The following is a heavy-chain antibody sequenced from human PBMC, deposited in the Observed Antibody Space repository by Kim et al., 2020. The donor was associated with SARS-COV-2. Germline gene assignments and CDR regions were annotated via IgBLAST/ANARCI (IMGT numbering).Heavy chain of an antibody. D-gene: IGHD5-12*01. CDR2: INPSGGST. CDR3: ARDLTTTDGYRDYYYGMDV. V-gene: IGHV1-46*01. Sequence: ASVKVSCKASGYTFTSYYMHWVRQAPGQGLEWMGIINPSGGSTSYAQKFQGRVTMTRDTSTSTVYMEQSSLRSEDTAVYYCARDLTTTDGYRDYYYGMDVWGQGTTVTVSS. J-gene: IGHJ6*02. CDR1: GYTFTSYY.